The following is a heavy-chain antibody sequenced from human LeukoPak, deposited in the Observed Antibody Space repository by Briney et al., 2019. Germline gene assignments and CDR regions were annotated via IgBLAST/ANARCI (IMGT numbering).Heavy chain of an antibody. Sequence: SETLSLTCTVSGASISAYHWSWIRQPAGKGLEWTGRIYSSGRTNYIPSLKSRLTMSVDTSKNQFSLKLTSVTTADTAVYYCARLHYYDSGTGSLTYSFDYWGQGILVTVSP. CDR3: ARLHYYDSGTGSLTYSFDY. J-gene: IGHJ4*02. V-gene: IGHV4-4*07. CDR2: IYSSGRT. D-gene: IGHD3-10*01. CDR1: GASISAYH.